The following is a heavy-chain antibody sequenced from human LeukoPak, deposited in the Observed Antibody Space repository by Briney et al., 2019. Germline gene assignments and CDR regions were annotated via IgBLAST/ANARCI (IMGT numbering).Heavy chain of an antibody. D-gene: IGHD2-15*01. CDR2: IYYSGST. V-gene: IGHV4-59*01. Sequence: SETLSLTCTVSGGSISSYYWSWIRQPPGKGLEWIGYIYYSGSTNYNPSLKSRVTISVDTSKNQFSLKLSSVTAADTAVYYCARPHGYCSGSSCPPGYWYFDLWGRGTLVTVSS. CDR3: ARPHGYCSGSSCPPGYWYFDL. CDR1: GGSISSYY. J-gene: IGHJ2*01.